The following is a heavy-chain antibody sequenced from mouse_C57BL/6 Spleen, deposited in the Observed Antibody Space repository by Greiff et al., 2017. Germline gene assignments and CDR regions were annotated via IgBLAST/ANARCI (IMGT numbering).Heavy chain of an antibody. CDR2: INPGSGGT. J-gene: IGHJ2*01. D-gene: IGHD2-3*01. CDR3: ARDPYDGYFYFDY. V-gene: IGHV1-54*01. Sequence: QVQLQQSGAELVRPGTSVKVSCKASGYAFTNYLIEWVKQRPGQGLEWIGVINPGSGGTNYNEKFKGKATLTADKSSSTAYMQLSSLTSEDSAVYFCARDPYDGYFYFDYWGQGTTLTVSS. CDR1: GYAFTNYL.